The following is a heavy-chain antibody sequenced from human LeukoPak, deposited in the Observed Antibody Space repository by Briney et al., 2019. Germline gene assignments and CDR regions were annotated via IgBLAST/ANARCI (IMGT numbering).Heavy chain of an antibody. Sequence: GGSLRLSCAASGFTFSSYSMNWVRQAPGKGLEWVSSISSSSSYIYYADSVKGRFTISRDNAKNSLYLQMNSLRAEDTAVYYCARDCSSKAPFYAFGIWGQGTMVTVSS. V-gene: IGHV3-21*01. CDR2: ISSSSSYI. CDR1: GFTFSSYS. D-gene: IGHD2-2*01. J-gene: IGHJ3*02. CDR3: ARDCSSKAPFYAFGI.